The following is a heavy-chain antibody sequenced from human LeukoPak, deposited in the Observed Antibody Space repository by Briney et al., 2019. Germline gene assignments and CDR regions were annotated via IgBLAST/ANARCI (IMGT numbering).Heavy chain of an antibody. CDR1: GGSISTYY. Sequence: SETLSLTCTVSGGSISTYYWSWIRQPPGKGLEWIGYIYYSGNTNYNPSLKSRVPLSVDTSKNQFALKLSSVTAADTAVYYCARVGTGDFDYWGQGTLVTVSS. CDR2: IYYSGNT. J-gene: IGHJ4*02. D-gene: IGHD1-14*01. CDR3: ARVGTGDFDY. V-gene: IGHV4-59*01.